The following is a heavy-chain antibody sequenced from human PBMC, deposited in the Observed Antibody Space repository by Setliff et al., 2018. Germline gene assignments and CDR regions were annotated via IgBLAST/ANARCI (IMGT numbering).Heavy chain of an antibody. Sequence: ESLKISCKGSGYSFTSHWIGWVRQMPGKGLEWMGIIYPRDSDTRYSPSFQGQVTLSADKSIDTAYLQWSSLRASDTAMYYCARHRVGNSGYAIPILDFWGQGALVTVSS. V-gene: IGHV5-51*01. CDR1: GYSFTSHW. CDR3: ARHRVGNSGYAIPILDF. D-gene: IGHD5-12*01. CDR2: IYPRDSDT. J-gene: IGHJ4*02.